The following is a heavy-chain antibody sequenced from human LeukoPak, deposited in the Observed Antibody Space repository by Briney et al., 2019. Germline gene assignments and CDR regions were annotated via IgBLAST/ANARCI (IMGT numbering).Heavy chain of an antibody. Sequence: SETLSLTCTVSGGSISTYYWSWIRQPPGKGLEWIGYIYYSGGTNYNPSLKSRGTISVDTSKNQFSLKLSSVTAADTAVYYCARESSGLHVDYWGQGTLVTVSS. CDR3: ARESSGLHVDY. CDR2: IYYSGGT. CDR1: GGSISTYY. V-gene: IGHV4-59*01. J-gene: IGHJ4*02. D-gene: IGHD6-19*01.